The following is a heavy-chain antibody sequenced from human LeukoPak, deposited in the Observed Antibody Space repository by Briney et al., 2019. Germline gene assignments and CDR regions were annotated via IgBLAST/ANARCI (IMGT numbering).Heavy chain of an antibody. J-gene: IGHJ5*02. D-gene: IGHD6-6*01. CDR3: ARGEYSSSSEWFDP. CDR2: IYHSGST. Sequence: TLSLTCTVSGGSISSGGYYWSWIRQPPGKGLEWIGYIYHSGSTYYNPSLKSRVTISVDRSKNQFSLKLSSVTAADTAVYYCARGEYSSSSEWFDPWGQGTLVTVSS. CDR1: GGSISSGGYY. V-gene: IGHV4-30-2*01.